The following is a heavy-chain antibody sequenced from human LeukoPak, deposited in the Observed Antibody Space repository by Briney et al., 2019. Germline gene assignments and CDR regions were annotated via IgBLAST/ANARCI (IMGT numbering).Heavy chain of an antibody. CDR3: TRRVAVAGTPKAAFDY. V-gene: IGHV4-59*08. D-gene: IGHD6-19*01. CDR2: IYYSENT. CDR1: GGSISGYY. J-gene: IGHJ4*02. Sequence: SETLSPTCAVSGGSISGYYWSWIRQTPGKGLEWIGYIYYSENTNYNPSLKSRVTISLDTSKNQFSLKLSSLTTAHTAVYFCTRRVAVAGTPKAAFDYWGQGILVTVSS.